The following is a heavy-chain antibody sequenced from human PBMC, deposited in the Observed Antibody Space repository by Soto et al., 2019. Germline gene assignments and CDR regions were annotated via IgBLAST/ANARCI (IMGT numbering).Heavy chain of an antibody. CDR1: GFTFSSYS. CDR2: ISSSSSYI. J-gene: IGHJ4*02. Sequence: VQLVESGGGLVKPGGSLRLFCAASGFTFSSYSMNWVRQAPGKGLEWVSSISSSSSYIYYADSVKGRFTITRDITKNPQYLQMNSQKAEDTAVYYCPRNWNGDGTAYWGQGTLVTVSS. D-gene: IGHD3-3*01. V-gene: IGHV3-21*01. CDR3: PRNWNGDGTAY.